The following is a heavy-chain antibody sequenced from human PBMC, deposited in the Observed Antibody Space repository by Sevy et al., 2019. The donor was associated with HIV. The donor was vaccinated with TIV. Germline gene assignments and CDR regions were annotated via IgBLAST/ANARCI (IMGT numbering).Heavy chain of an antibody. Sequence: GGSLRLSCAASGFIFSSYVMTWVRQAPGKGLEWVSTISGSGGYTYYAESVKGRFTISRDNSNTILYLQMNSLRAEDTAVYYCEAITTAGRDYWGQGTLVTVSS. D-gene: IGHD6-13*01. CDR2: ISGSGGYT. CDR1: GFIFSSYV. V-gene: IGHV3-23*01. CDR3: EAITTAGRDY. J-gene: IGHJ4*02.